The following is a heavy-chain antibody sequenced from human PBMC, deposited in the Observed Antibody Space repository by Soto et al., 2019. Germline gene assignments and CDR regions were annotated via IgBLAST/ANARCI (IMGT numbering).Heavy chain of an antibody. V-gene: IGHV4-61*01. CDR2: IYYSGST. Sequence: PSETLSLTCTVSGGSVSSGSYYWSWTRQPPGKGLEWIGYIYYSGSTNYNPSLKSRVTISVDTSKNQFSLKLSSVTAADTAVYYCAREIAGYCSGGSCPMYYYGMDVWGQGTTVTVSS. CDR1: GGSVSSGSYY. J-gene: IGHJ6*02. CDR3: AREIAGYCSGGSCPMYYYGMDV. D-gene: IGHD2-15*01.